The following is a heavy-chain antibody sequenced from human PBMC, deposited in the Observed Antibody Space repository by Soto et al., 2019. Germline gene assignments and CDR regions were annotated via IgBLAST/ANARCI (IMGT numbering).Heavy chain of an antibody. Sequence: SGATLVNPTQTLTLTCTFSEFSLRTSGVGVGWIRHPPGKALEWLALIYWDDDKRYSPSLKSRLTITKDTSKNQVVLTMTNMDPVDTATYYCAHSLLEWLLFEYWRQGTLVTVSS. CDR1: EFSLRTSGVG. D-gene: IGHD3-3*01. J-gene: IGHJ4*02. CDR2: IYWDDDK. V-gene: IGHV2-5*02. CDR3: AHSLLEWLLFEY.